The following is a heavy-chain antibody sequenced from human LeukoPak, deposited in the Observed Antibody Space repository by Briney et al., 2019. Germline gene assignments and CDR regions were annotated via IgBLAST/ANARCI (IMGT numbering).Heavy chain of an antibody. CDR1: GGSISSGDYY. V-gene: IGHV4-30-4*08. CDR3: AREYCGGDCYRYYYYYMDV. CDR2: IYYSGST. D-gene: IGHD2-21*01. Sequence: SQTLSLTCTVSGGSISSGDYYWRWIRQPPGKGLEWIGYIYYSGSTYYNPSLKSRVTISVDTSKNQFSLKLSSVTAADTAVYYCAREYCGGDCYRYYYYYMDVWGKGTTVTVSS. J-gene: IGHJ6*03.